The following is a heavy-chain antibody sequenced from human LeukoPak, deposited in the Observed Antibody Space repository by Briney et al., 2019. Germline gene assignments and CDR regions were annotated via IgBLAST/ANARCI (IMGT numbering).Heavy chain of an antibody. CDR1: GFTFSSYS. V-gene: IGHV3-48*01. CDR3: ARDRGSYIPDAFDI. D-gene: IGHD1-26*01. J-gene: IGHJ3*02. CDR2: ISSSSSTI. Sequence: GGSLRLSCAASGFTFSSYSMNWVRQAPGKGLEWVSYISSSSSTIYYADSVKGRFTISRDNAKNSLYLQMNSLRAEDTAAYYCARDRGSYIPDAFDIWGQGTMVTVSS.